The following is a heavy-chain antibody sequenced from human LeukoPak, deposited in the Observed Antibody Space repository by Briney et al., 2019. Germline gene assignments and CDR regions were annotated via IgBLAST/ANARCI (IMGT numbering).Heavy chain of an antibody. CDR1: GGSISSGDYY. CDR2: IYYSGST. V-gene: IGHV4-30-4*01. Sequence: SETLSLTSTVSGGSISSGDYYWSWIRQPPGKGLEWIGYIYYSGSTYYNPSLKSRVTISVDTSKNQFSLKLSSVTAADTAVYYCAGSRLRRTDVDYWGQGTLVTVSS. CDR3: AGSRLRRTDVDY. D-gene: IGHD4-17*01. J-gene: IGHJ4*02.